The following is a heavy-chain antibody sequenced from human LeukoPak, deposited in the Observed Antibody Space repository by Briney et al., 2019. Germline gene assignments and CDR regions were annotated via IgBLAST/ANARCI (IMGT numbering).Heavy chain of an antibody. D-gene: IGHD2-15*01. J-gene: IGHJ6*02. CDR1: GGSISSSNW. V-gene: IGHV4-4*02. CDR2: IYHSGST. Sequence: SETLSLTCAVSGGSISSSNWWSWVRQPPGKGLEWIGEIYHSGSTNYNPSLKSRVTISVDKSKNQFSLRLSSVTAADTAVYYCARDSSQLLLDSYYYYYGMDVWGQGTTVTVSS. CDR3: ARDSSQLLLDSYYYYYGMDV.